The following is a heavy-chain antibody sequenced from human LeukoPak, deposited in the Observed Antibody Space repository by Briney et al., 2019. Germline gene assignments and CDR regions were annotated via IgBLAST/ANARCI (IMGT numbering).Heavy chain of an antibody. CDR1: GYTFTNYA. V-gene: IGHV7-4-1*02. Sequence: ASVKVSCKASGYTFTNYAMNWVRQAPGQGLEWMGWINTNTGNPTYAQGFTGRFVFSLDTSVSTAYLQISSLKAEDTAVYYCARVPPLSTVGYGMDVWGQGTTVIVSS. CDR2: INTNTGNP. D-gene: IGHD4-11*01. J-gene: IGHJ6*02. CDR3: ARVPPLSTVGYGMDV.